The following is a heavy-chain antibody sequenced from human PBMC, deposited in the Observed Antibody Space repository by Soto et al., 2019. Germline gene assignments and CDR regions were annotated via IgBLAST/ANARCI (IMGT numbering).Heavy chain of an antibody. V-gene: IGHV3-64*01. J-gene: IGHJ4*02. Sequence: EVQLAESGGGMVQPGGSLRLSCVASGFTFSSYDMHWVRQAPGKGLEYVSSISSNGGTTYYGNSMKGRFTISRDNSKNTLYLPMGSLRAEDMAVYYCVRRVSGNYDYWGQGTMVTVSS. CDR3: VRRVSGNYDY. CDR1: GFTFSSYD. D-gene: IGHD1-7*01. CDR2: ISSNGGTT.